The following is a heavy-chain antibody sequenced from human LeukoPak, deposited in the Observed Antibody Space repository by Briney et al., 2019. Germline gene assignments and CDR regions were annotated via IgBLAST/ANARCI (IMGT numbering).Heavy chain of an antibody. CDR3: ARHRTQLDPEDAFDI. CDR1: GGSISSSSYY. D-gene: IGHD1-1*01. CDR2: IYYSGST. Sequence: SETLSLTCTVSGGSISSSSYYWGWIRQPPGKGLEWIGSIYYSGSTYYNPSLKSRVTISVDTSKNQFSLKLSSVTAADTAVYYCARHRTQLDPEDAFDIWGQGTMVTVSS. J-gene: IGHJ3*02. V-gene: IGHV4-39*01.